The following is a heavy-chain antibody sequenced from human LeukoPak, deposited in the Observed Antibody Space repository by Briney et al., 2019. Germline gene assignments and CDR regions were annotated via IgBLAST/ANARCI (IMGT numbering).Heavy chain of an antibody. CDR1: GYTFTSYG. D-gene: IGHD3-3*02. V-gene: IGHV1-18*01. Sequence: VSVKVSCKASGYTFTSYGISWVRQAPGQGLEWMGWISAYNGNTNYAQKLQGRVTMTRNTSISTAYMELSSLRSEDTAVYYCARALARGGRAVGYWGQGTLVTVSS. J-gene: IGHJ4*02. CDR2: ISAYNGNT. CDR3: ARALARGGRAVGY.